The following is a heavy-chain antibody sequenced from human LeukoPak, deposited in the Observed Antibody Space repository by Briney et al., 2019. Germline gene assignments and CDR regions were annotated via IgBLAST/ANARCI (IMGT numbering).Heavy chain of an antibody. CDR3: ARTIFGVIFDY. J-gene: IGHJ4*02. D-gene: IGHD3-3*01. CDR2: IKQDGSEK. V-gene: IGHV3-7*01. Sequence: GGSLRLSCAASGFTFSSYWMSWVRQAPGRGLEWVANIKQDGSEKYYVDSVKGRFTISRDNAKNSLYLQMNSLRAEDTAVYYCARTIFGVIFDYWGPGTLVTVSS. CDR1: GFTFSSYW.